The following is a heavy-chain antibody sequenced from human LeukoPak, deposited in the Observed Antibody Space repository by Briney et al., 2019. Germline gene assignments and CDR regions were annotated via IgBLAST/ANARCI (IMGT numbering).Heavy chain of an antibody. Sequence: ASVKVSCKASGYTFTNYGLTWVRQAPGQGLEWMGWISVYNDKSNYAQKFQGRVTMTADTSTRTAYLELRSLRSDDTAVYHCARTVAGGGYWYFDLWGRGTLVTVSS. J-gene: IGHJ2*01. CDR3: ARTVAGGGYWYFDL. CDR1: GYTFTNYG. D-gene: IGHD6-19*01. CDR2: ISVYNDKS. V-gene: IGHV1-18*01.